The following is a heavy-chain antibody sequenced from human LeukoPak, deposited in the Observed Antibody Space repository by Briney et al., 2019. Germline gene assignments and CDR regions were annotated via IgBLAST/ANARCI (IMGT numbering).Heavy chain of an antibody. CDR3: ARRENDY. CDR1: GYTFTGYY. CDR2: INPNSGDT. J-gene: IGHJ4*02. V-gene: IGHV1-2*02. Sequence: SVKVSCKASGYTFTGYYIHWVRQAPGQGLEWMGWINPNSGDTNYAPKFQGRVTMTRDTPISTAYMELSRLRSDDTAVYYCARRENDYWGQGTLVTVSS.